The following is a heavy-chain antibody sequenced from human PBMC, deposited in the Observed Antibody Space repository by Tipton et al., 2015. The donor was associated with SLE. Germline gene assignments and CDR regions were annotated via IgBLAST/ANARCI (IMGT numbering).Heavy chain of an antibody. Sequence: RSLRLSCTASGFTFGDYAMSWVRQAPGKGLEWVGFIRSNAYGGTTDFAASVKGRFTISRDDSKSIAYLQMNSLKTEDTAVYFCTRDSRIMARADTFDIWGPGTLVTVSS. CDR3: TRDSRIMARADTFDI. V-gene: IGHV3-49*04. J-gene: IGHJ3*02. D-gene: IGHD5-12*01. CDR1: GFTFGDYA. CDR2: IRSNAYGGTT.